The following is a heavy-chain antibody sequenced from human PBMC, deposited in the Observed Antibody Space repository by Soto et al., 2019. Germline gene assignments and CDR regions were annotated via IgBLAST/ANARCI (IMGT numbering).Heavy chain of an antibody. CDR2: MYKTGST. CDR3: ARDLWGYCGTDCYPLDV. J-gene: IGHJ6*02. CDR1: GDSISTDY. D-gene: IGHD2-21*02. Sequence: SETLSLTCTVSGDSISTDYWSWIRQPPGKGLEWIGYMYKTGSTVYNPSLKSRVTISVDTSKNQFYLKVNSVTAADTAVYYCARDLWGYCGTDCYPLDVWGQGTTVTVSS. V-gene: IGHV4-59*01.